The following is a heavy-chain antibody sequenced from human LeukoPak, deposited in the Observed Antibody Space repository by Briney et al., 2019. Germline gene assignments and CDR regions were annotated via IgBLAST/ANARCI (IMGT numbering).Heavy chain of an antibody. CDR2: IYGSGAT. V-gene: IGHV4-4*07. CDR1: GGSVSNYY. J-gene: IGHJ5*02. D-gene: IGHD5-12*01. Sequence: SETLSLTCTVSGGSVSNYYWSWVRQPAGKGLEWIGRIYGSGATRYNPSLQSRVTMSVDVSKNQFSLKLTSMTAADTAVYFCARGMAEAYDYNWFDPWGQGILVTVSS. CDR3: ARGMAEAYDYNWFDP.